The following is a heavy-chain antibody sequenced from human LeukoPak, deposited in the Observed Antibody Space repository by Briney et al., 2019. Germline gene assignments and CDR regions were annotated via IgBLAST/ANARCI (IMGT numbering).Heavy chain of an antibody. CDR3: ARLGGGHSSSWYDAFDI. D-gene: IGHD6-13*01. CDR2: ISSSSSTI. J-gene: IGHJ3*02. CDR1: GFTFSSYS. Sequence: GGSLRLSCAASGFTFSSYSMNWVRQAPGKGLEWVSYISSSSSTIYYADSVKGRFTISRDNAKNSLYLQMSSLRAEDTAAYYCARLGGGHSSSWYDAFDIWGQGTMVTVSS. V-gene: IGHV3-48*04.